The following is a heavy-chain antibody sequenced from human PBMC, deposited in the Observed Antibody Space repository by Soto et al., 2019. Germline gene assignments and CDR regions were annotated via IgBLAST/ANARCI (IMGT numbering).Heavy chain of an antibody. J-gene: IGHJ4*02. D-gene: IGHD6-19*01. CDR1: GFTFSSYW. CDR2: INTDGSGI. Sequence: PGGSLRLSCAASGFTFSSYWMHWVRQVPGKGLVWVSRINTDGSGISYADSVKGRFTISRDNATNSLYLQMTSLRAEDTAVYYCARDRIAVAALDYWGQGTLVTVSS. CDR3: ARDRIAVAALDY. V-gene: IGHV3-74*01.